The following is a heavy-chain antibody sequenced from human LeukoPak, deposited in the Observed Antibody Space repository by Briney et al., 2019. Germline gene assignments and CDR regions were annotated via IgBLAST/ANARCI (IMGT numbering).Heavy chain of an antibody. CDR1: GGSISSGDYY. J-gene: IGHJ2*01. V-gene: IGHV4-30-4*08. D-gene: IGHD2-2*02. CDR2: IYYSGST. CDR3: ARVLIPAAVLNWYFDL. Sequence: PSQTLSLTCTVSGGSISSGDYYWSWIRQPPGKGLEWIGYIYYSGSTYYNPSLKSRVTISVDTSKNQFSLNLSSVTAADTAVYYCARVLIPAAVLNWYFDLWGRGTLVTVSS.